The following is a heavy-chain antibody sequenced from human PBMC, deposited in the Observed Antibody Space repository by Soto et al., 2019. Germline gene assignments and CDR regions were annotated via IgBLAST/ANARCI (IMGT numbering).Heavy chain of an antibody. CDR1: GFTFGSYG. V-gene: IGHV3-33*01. Sequence: QVQLVESGGGVVQPGRSLRLSCAASGFTFGSYGMHWVRQAPGKGLEWVAVIWYDGSNKYYADSVKGRFTISRDNSKNTLYLQMNSLRAEDTAVYYCARLKTVGFYYYYGMDVWGQGPTVTVSS. CDR3: ARLKTVGFYYYYGMDV. J-gene: IGHJ6*02. CDR2: IWYDGSNK.